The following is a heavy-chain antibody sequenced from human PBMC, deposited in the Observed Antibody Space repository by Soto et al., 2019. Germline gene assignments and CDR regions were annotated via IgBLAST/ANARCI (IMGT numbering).Heavy chain of an antibody. CDR1: GFTLSNYA. D-gene: IGHD2-8*02. V-gene: IGHV3-23*01. J-gene: IGHJ4*01. CDR2: ISGSDGST. CDR3: AKLRDFDVLAATKIDY. Sequence: GGSLRLSCATSGFTLSNYAMSWVRQAPGKGLAWVSAISGSDGSTYYADSVKGRFTISRDDSKNTLYLQMNSLRTDDTAIYYCAKLRDFDVLAATKIDYWGLETVLTVSS.